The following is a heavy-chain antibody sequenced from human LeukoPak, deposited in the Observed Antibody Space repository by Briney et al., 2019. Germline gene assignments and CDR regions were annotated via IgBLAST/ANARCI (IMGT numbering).Heavy chain of an antibody. V-gene: IGHV4-4*09. J-gene: IGHJ4*02. CDR1: GGSISSYY. D-gene: IGHD5-24*01. CDR2: IYTSGNT. Sequence: SETLSLTCTVSGGSISSYYWSWIRQPPGKGLEWIGYIYTSGNTNYNPSLKSRVTISVDTSKNQFSLKLSSVTAADTAVYYCARGGGYNSLDYWGQGTLVTVSS. CDR3: ARGGGYNSLDY.